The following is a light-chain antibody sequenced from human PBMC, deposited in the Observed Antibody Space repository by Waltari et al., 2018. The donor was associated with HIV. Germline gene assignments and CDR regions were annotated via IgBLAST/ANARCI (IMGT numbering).Light chain of an antibody. CDR1: QNIGDY. J-gene: IGKJ1*01. CDR2: GAS. Sequence: DIQMTQSPSSLSASVGDRVTITCRASQNIGDYLNWYHQKPGKAPQLLISGASSLQSGVPSRFRGSGSGTEFTLTISSLQPEDFATYFCQLSHNIPLTFGQGTKVEVK. V-gene: IGKV1-39*01. CDR3: QLSHNIPLT.